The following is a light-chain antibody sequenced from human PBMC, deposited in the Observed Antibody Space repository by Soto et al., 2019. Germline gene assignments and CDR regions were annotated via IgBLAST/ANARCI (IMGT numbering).Light chain of an antibody. V-gene: IGKV3-15*01. Sequence: EIFMTQSPATLSVSPGEKVILSCRASQSVGTTLAWYQQKPGQAPSLLIRGASTRATGVPARFSGSGSGTEFTLTISSLQSEDFAIYYCQQYSASPTFGGGTTLEIE. CDR2: GAS. CDR1: QSVGTT. CDR3: QQYSASPT. J-gene: IGKJ4*02.